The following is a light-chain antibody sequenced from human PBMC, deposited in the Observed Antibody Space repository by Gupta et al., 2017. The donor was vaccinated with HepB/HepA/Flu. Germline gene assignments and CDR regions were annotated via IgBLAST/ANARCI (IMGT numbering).Light chain of an antibody. J-gene: IGLJ3*02. V-gene: IGLV1-47*01. CDR3: AAWEDSLSGPV. CDR2: RNN. Sequence: QSVLTQPPSASGTPGQRVTISCSGSSSNIGSNYVYWYQQLPGTAPKLLIHRNNQRPSGVRDRVSGSKSGTADSLAISGLRSEDESVDVCAAWEDSLSGPVFGGGTKLTVL. CDR1: SSNIGSNY.